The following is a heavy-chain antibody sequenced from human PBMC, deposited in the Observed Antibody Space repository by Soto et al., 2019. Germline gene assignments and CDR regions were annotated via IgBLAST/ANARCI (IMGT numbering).Heavy chain of an antibody. CDR1: GGSVNNADYF. CDR3: ARDADYGGSRGGMDV. V-gene: IGHV4-31*03. D-gene: IGHD4-17*01. CDR2: IYYSGST. J-gene: IGHJ6*02. Sequence: QVRLEESGPGLVKPSETLSLICSVSGGSVNNADYFWSWIRHHPENGLEWIGYIYYSGSTRYNPSFKTRATLSIATSKNQFYLRLNSVTVADTAVYFCARDADYGGSRGGMDVWGRGTTVTVSS.